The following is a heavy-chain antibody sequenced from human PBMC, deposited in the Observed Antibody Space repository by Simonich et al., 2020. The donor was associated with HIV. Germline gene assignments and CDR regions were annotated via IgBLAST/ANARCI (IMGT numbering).Heavy chain of an antibody. V-gene: IGHV4-34*01. CDR1: GGSFSGYY. J-gene: IGHJ4*02. CDR3: ARRHPTTVTTPYFDY. CDR2: INHIGSN. Sequence: QVQLQQWGAGLLKPSETLSLTCAVYGGSFSGYYWSWIRQPPGKGLAWIGEINHIGSNNYNPSLKSRVTISVDTSKNQFSLKLSSVTAADTAVYYCARRHPTTVTTPYFDYWGQGTLVTVSS. D-gene: IGHD4-17*01.